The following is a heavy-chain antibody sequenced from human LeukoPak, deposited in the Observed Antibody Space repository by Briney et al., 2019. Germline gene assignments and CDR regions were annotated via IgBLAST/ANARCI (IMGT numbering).Heavy chain of an antibody. CDR2: IYSDGST. V-gene: IGHV3-66*01. J-gene: IGHJ1*01. CDR3: ARDRAAAAPRYFQH. Sequence: GGSLRLSCATSGFTVSSSYLSWVRQAPGKGLEWVSVIYSDGSTYYADSVKGRFTISRDNSKNTLYLQMNSLRAEDTAVYYCARDRAAAAPRYFQHWGQGTLVTVSS. D-gene: IGHD6-13*01. CDR1: GFTVSSSY.